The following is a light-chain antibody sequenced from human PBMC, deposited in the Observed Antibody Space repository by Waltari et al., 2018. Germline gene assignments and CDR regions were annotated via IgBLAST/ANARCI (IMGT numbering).Light chain of an antibody. J-gene: IGLJ3*02. Sequence: QSALTQPRSVSGSPGQSVTISCTGTRSDVGGYNYVSWNQQHPGKAPNLMLFDVTKRPSGVPDRFSGSKSGNTASLTISGLQAEDEADYYCCSYAGSYTWVFGGGTKLTVL. CDR2: DVT. CDR1: RSDVGGYNY. CDR3: CSYAGSYTWV. V-gene: IGLV2-11*01.